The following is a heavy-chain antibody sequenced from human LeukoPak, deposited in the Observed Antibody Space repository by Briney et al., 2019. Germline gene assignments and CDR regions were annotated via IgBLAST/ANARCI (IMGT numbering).Heavy chain of an antibody. CDR2: ISGTGGST. V-gene: IGHV3-23*01. CDR3: AKVLSLRYFDWVLYAGC. D-gene: IGHD3-9*01. J-gene: IGHJ4*02. CDR1: GFTFSSYA. Sequence: GGSLRLSCAASGFTFSSYAMSWVRQAPGKGLEWVSAISGTGGSTYYADSVKGRFTISRDNSKNTLFLQMNSLRAEDTAVYYCAKVLSLRYFDWVLYAGCWGQGTLVTVSS.